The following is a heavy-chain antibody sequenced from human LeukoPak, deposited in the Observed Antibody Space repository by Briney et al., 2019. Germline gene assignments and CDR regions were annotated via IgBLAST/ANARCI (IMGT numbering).Heavy chain of an antibody. V-gene: IGHV4-4*07. Sequence: SETLSLTCTVSGGPPSYFYWTWIRQPVGKGLQWIGRVLSDGSTNYNPSLKSRVTMSGDASKMEFSLKLTSVTAADTAVYYCARDQGRSLDYWGPGILVTVSS. CDR2: VLSDGST. J-gene: IGHJ4*02. CDR3: ARDQGRSLDY. CDR1: GGPPSYFY. D-gene: IGHD3-10*01.